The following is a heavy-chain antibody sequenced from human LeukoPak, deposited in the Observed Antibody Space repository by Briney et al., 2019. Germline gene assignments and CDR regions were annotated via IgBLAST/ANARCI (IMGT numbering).Heavy chain of an antibody. Sequence: ASVKVSCKASGYTFTSYDINWVRQATGQGLEWMGWMNPNSGNTGYAQKFQGRVTMTRNTSISTAYMELSSLRSEDTAVYYCARVGGDIVVVPAAPFDYWGQGTLVTVSS. V-gene: IGHV1-8*01. D-gene: IGHD2-2*01. CDR3: ARVGGDIVVVPAAPFDY. J-gene: IGHJ4*02. CDR2: MNPNSGNT. CDR1: GYTFTSYD.